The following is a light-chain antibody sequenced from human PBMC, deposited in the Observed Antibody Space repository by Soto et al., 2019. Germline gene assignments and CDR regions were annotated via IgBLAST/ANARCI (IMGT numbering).Light chain of an antibody. CDR3: QACDTSTGVV. Sequence: SYELTQPPSVSVSPGQTISITCSGDKLGDRFTCWYQQKPGQSPVLVIYQDTKRPSGIPERFSGSNSGNTATLTISATQAVDEADYYCQACDTSTGVVFGGGTKLTVL. J-gene: IGLJ2*01. CDR1: KLGDRF. V-gene: IGLV3-1*01. CDR2: QDT.